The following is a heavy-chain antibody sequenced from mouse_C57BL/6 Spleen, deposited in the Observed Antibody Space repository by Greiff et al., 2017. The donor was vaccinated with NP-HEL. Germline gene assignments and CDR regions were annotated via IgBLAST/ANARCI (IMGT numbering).Heavy chain of an antibody. D-gene: IGHD2-1*01. Sequence: VQLQQSGAELVRPGASVKLSCTASGFNIKDDYMHWVKQRPEQGLEWIGWIDPENGDTEYASKFQGKATITADTSSNPAYLQLSSLTSEDTAVYYCTTIYSPAWFAYWGQGTLVTVSA. CDR2: IDPENGDT. V-gene: IGHV14-4*01. CDR3: TTIYSPAWFAY. J-gene: IGHJ3*01. CDR1: GFNIKDDY.